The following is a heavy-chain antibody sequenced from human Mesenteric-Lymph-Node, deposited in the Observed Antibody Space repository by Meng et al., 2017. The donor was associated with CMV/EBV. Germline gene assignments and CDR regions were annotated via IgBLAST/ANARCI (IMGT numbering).Heavy chain of an antibody. CDR1: GGSLSGYY. CDR3: ARGRSRRVVVIATRQGFDY. V-gene: IGHV4-34*01. Sequence: SETLSLTCAVYGGSLSGYYWTWIRQPPGKGLEWIGEINHSGNSIYNPSLKSRVTISVDTSKNQFSLKLSSVTAADTAVYYCARGRSRRVVVIATRQGFDYWGQGTLVTVSS. D-gene: IGHD2-21*01. CDR2: INHSGNS. J-gene: IGHJ4*02.